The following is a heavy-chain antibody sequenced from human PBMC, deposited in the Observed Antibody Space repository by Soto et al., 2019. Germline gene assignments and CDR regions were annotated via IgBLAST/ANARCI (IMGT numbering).Heavy chain of an antibody. V-gene: IGHV3-7*01. CDR2: IKQDGSEK. CDR3: ARDQGCSGGSCYSRGAFDI. CDR1: GFTFSSYW. J-gene: IGHJ3*02. D-gene: IGHD2-15*01. Sequence: EVQLVESGGGLVQPGGSLRLSCAASGFTFSSYWMSWVRQAPGKGLEWVANIKQDGSEKYYVDSVKGRFTISRDNAKNSLYLQMNSLRAEDTVVYYCARDQGCSGGSCYSRGAFDIWGQGTMVTVSS.